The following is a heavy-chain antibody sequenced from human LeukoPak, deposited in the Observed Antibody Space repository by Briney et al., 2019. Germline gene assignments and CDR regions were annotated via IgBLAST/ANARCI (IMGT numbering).Heavy chain of an antibody. CDR3: ARASDWLDP. CDR2: INAGNGNT. V-gene: IGHV1-3*01. CDR1: GYTFTNYA. Sequence: ASVKVSCKASGYTFTNYAMHWVRQAPGQGLEWMGGINAGNGNTKHSQKFQGRVTITRDTSASTAYMELSSLRSEDTAVYYCARASDWLDPWGQGTLVTVSS. J-gene: IGHJ5*02.